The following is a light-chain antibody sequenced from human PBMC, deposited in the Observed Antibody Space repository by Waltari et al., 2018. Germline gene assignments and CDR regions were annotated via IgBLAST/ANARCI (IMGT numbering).Light chain of an antibody. Sequence: DIQMTQSPSSLSASVGDSVTITCRASQYINSYLNWYQHKVGKAPKHLIYAASSLQSGVPSRFSGSGSGTDFTLTISNLQPEDFATYYCQQSFSIPWAFGQGTKVEIK. V-gene: IGKV1-39*01. CDR3: QQSFSIPWA. CDR2: AAS. CDR1: QYINSY. J-gene: IGKJ1*01.